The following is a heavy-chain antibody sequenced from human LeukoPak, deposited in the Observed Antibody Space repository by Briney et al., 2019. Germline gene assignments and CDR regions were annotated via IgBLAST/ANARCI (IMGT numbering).Heavy chain of an antibody. CDR3: ARGPRLWFGELSKYYFDY. Sequence: SETLSLTCAVYGGSFNGYYWSWIRQPPGKGLEWIGEINHSGSTNYNPSLKSRVTISVDTSKNQFSLKLSSVTAADTAVYYCARGPRLWFGELSKYYFDYWGQGTLVTVSS. V-gene: IGHV4-34*01. D-gene: IGHD3-10*01. CDR2: INHSGST. CDR1: GGSFNGYY. J-gene: IGHJ4*02.